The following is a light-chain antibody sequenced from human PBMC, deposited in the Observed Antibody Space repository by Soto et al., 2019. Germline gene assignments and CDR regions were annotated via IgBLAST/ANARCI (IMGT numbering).Light chain of an antibody. CDR1: ENVGTN. V-gene: IGKV3D-15*01. J-gene: IGKJ4*01. CDR2: GSS. CDR3: QQYNNWGLS. Sequence: IVMTQSPATLSVSPGEGVTLSCRASENVGTNLAWYQQKPGQAPRLLIYGSSTRATGIPAIFSGSGSGTEFTLTISSLQSEESAIYYCQQYNNWGLSFGGGTKV.